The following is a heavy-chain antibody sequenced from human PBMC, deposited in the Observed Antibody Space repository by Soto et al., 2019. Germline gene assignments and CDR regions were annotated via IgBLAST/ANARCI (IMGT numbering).Heavy chain of an antibody. D-gene: IGHD2-2*01. CDR1: GFTFSSYA. CDR3: ATSWEYQLLFDI. V-gene: IGHV3-23*01. J-gene: IGHJ3*02. CDR2: ISGSGGST. Sequence: GGSLRLSCAASGFTFSSYAMSWVRQAPGKGLEWVSAISGSGGSTYYADSVKGRFTISRDNSKNTLYLQMNSLRAEDTAVYYCATSWEYQLLFDIWGQGTMVTVSS.